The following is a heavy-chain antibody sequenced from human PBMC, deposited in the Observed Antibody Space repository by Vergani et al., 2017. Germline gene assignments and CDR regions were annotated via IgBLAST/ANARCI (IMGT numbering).Heavy chain of an antibody. D-gene: IGHD3-22*01. CDR3: ARWGTYYYDSSGYYSYDY. CDR1: GYSFTSYW. J-gene: IGHJ4*02. Sequence: EVQLVQSGAEVKKPGESLRISCKGSGYSFTSYWISWVRQMPGKGLEWMGRIDPSDSYTNYSPSFQGHVTISADKSISTAYLQWSSLKASDTAMYYCARWGTYYYDSSGYYSYDYWGQGTLVTVSS. CDR2: IDPSDSYT. V-gene: IGHV5-10-1*03.